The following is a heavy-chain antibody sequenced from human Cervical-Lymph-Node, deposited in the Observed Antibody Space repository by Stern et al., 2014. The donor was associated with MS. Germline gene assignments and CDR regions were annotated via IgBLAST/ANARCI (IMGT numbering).Heavy chain of an antibody. V-gene: IGHV3-30*18. CDR1: GFTFSSYG. CDR2: ISYDGSNK. Sequence: QLVQSGGGVVQPGRSLRLSCAASGFTFSSYGMHWVRQAPGKGLEWVAVISYDGSNKYYADSVKGRFTISRDNSKNTLYLQMNSLRAEDTAVYYCAKDSGRGRSIDYWGQGTLVTVSS. CDR3: AKDSGRGRSIDY. J-gene: IGHJ4*02. D-gene: IGHD6-13*01.